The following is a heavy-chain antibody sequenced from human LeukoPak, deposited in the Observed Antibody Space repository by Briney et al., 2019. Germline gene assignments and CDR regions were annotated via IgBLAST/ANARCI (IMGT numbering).Heavy chain of an antibody. CDR2: IVVGSGNT. CDR1: GFTFTSSA. J-gene: IGHJ5*02. V-gene: IGHV1-58*02. CDR3: AADHNWNYGGGGIDP. D-gene: IGHD1-7*01. Sequence: SVKVSCKASGFTFTSSAMQWVRQARGQRLEWIGWIVVGSGNTNYAQKFQERVTITRDMSTSTAYMELSSLRSEDTAVYYCAADHNWNYGGGGIDPWGQGTLVTVSP.